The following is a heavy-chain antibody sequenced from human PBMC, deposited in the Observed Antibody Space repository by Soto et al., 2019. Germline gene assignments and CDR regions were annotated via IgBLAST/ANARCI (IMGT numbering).Heavy chain of an antibody. CDR1: GFTFDDYA. J-gene: IGHJ6*03. D-gene: IGHD3-3*01. Sequence: EVQLVESGGGLVQPGRSLRLSCAASGFTFDDYAMHWVRQAPGKGLEWVSGINWNSGTIGYADSVKGRLAISRDNAKNARDLKMNSLRGEDTALYYCAKLVWSRPACDLYDYMDVWGKGTTVTVSS. CDR2: INWNSGTI. CDR3: AKLVWSRPACDLYDYMDV. V-gene: IGHV3-9*01.